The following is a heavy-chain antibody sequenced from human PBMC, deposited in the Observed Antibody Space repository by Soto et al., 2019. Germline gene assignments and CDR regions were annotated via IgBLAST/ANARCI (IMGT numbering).Heavy chain of an antibody. J-gene: IGHJ5*02. D-gene: IGHD4-17*01. V-gene: IGHV4-30-4*01. CDR2: VYSSGNT. CDR1: GASIKSADHF. Sequence: QVQLQESGPGLVRPSQTLSLTCSASGASIKSADHFWHWMPQPPGKGLEWIGYVYSSGNTHYNPSHRSRPSMTLDTAKHQISPRMTSVTAADTAVYFCARAATFEYGDDGAANWFDPWGQGTLVAVSS. CDR3: ARAATFEYGDDGAANWFDP.